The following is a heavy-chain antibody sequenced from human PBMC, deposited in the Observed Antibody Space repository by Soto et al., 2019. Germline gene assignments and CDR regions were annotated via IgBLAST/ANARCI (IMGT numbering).Heavy chain of an antibody. V-gene: IGHV3-30-3*01. D-gene: IGHD2-15*01. Sequence: GGSLRLSCAASGFTFSNFAMYWVRQAPGKGLEWVTVISYDGSHKYYAGSVKGRFTISRDNSKNTLYLQMNNLRAEDSAVYFCARDYSYQRAMDVWGQGTTVTVSS. J-gene: IGHJ6*02. CDR3: ARDYSYQRAMDV. CDR2: ISYDGSHK. CDR1: GFTFSNFA.